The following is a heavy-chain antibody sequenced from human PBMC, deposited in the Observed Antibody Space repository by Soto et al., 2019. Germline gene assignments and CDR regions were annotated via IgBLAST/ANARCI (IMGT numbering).Heavy chain of an antibody. Sequence: PSETLSLTCTVSGGSISSGDYYWSWIRQPPGKGLEWIGYIYYSGSTYYNPSLKSRVTISVDTSKNQFSLKLSSVTAADTAVYYCAREAYDYYYYYGMDVWGQGTTVTVSS. CDR1: GGSISSGDYY. J-gene: IGHJ6*02. D-gene: IGHD4-17*01. CDR3: AREAYDYYYYYGMDV. V-gene: IGHV4-30-4*01. CDR2: IYYSGST.